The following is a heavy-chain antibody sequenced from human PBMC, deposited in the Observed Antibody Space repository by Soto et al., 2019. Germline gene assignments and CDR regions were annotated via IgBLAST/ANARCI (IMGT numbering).Heavy chain of an antibody. V-gene: IGHV4-31*03. CDR2: IYYTGST. D-gene: IGHD1-26*01. Sequence: SETLSLTCTVSGGSISSGGYYWSWIRQHPDKGLECIGYIYYTGSTYYNPSLKSRVTISVDTSKNQFSLNLNSVTAADTAVYYCARHSLLYYYYGMDVWGQGTTVTVSS. CDR1: GGSISSGGYY. CDR3: ARHSLLYYYYGMDV. J-gene: IGHJ6*02.